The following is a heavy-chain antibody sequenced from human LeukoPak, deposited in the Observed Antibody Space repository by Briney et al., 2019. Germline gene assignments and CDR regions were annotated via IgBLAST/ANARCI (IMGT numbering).Heavy chain of an antibody. CDR3: ARNYYGSGSYYTTGKFYYYMDV. V-gene: IGHV4-59*01. D-gene: IGHD3-10*01. CDR2: IYYSGST. CDR1: GGSISSYY. Sequence: PSETLSLTCTVSGGSISSYYWSWIRQPPGKGLEWVGYIYYSGSTNYNPSLKSRVTISVDTSKNQFSLKLSSVTAADTAVYYCARNYYGSGSYYTTGKFYYYMDVWGKGTTVTISS. J-gene: IGHJ6*03.